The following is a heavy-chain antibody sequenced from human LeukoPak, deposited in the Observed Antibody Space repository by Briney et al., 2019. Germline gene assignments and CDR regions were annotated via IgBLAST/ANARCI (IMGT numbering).Heavy chain of an antibody. CDR3: AKESPYYSDRDYYFDY. CDR1: GFTFSSYA. CDR2: ISGSGGSK. D-gene: IGHD3-22*01. Sequence: PGGSLRLSCAASGFTFSSYAMTWVRQAPGKGLEWVSAISGSGGSKNYVDSVKARFSISRDNSKNTLFLQMNSLRAEDTAIYYCAKESPYYSDRDYYFDYWGQGTLVTVSS. J-gene: IGHJ4*02. V-gene: IGHV3-23*01.